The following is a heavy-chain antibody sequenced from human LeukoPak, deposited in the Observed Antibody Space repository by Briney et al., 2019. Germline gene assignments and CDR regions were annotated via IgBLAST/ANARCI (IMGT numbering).Heavy chain of an antibody. J-gene: IGHJ4*02. D-gene: IGHD3-9*01. CDR3: ARGQKYYDILTGYYEAYYFDY. Sequence: GGSLRLSCAASGFTFSSYWMHWVRQAPGKGLVWVSRINSDGSSTSYGDSVKGRFTISRDNAKNSLYLQMNSLRAEDTAVYYCARGQKYYDILTGYYEAYYFDYWGQGTLVTVSS. CDR1: GFTFSSYW. V-gene: IGHV3-74*01. CDR2: INSDGSST.